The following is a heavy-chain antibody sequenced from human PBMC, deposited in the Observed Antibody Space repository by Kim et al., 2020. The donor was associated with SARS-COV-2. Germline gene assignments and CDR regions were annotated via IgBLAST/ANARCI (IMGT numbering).Heavy chain of an antibody. V-gene: IGHV3-53*01. Sequence: GGSLRLSCAASGFTVSNYYVRWVRQAPGKGLEWVSVIYSGGATHYADSVKGRFTIFRDNPKNTVYLQMDSLRVEDTAVYYCGRDRGDFWSQGTLVTVSS. D-gene: IGHD3-10*01. CDR2: IYSGGAT. CDR1: GFTVSNYY. CDR3: GRDRGDF. J-gene: IGHJ4*02.